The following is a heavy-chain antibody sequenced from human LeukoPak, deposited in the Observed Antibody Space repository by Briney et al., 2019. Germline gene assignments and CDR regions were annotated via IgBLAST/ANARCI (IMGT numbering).Heavy chain of an antibody. J-gene: IGHJ6*02. CDR2: IKTDGSST. CDR1: GFTFSNYW. CDR3: AKDVRVGGGGMDV. V-gene: IGHV3-74*01. D-gene: IGHD1-26*01. Sequence: GGSLRLSCAASGFTFSNYWMHWVRQAPGKGLVWVSRIKTDGSSTSYADSVKSRFTISRDNSKNTLSLQMNSLRAEDTAVYYCAKDVRVGGGGMDVWGQGTPVIVSS.